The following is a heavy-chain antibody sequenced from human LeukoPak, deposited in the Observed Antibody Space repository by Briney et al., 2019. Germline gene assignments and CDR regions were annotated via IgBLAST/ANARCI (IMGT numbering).Heavy chain of an antibody. V-gene: IGHV4-59*08. Sequence: SETLSLTCTVSGGSISGYYWSWIRQPPGKGLEWIGYIYYSGTTSYNPSLRSRVTMSVDTSKNQFSLRLSSVTAADTAVYYCATDYGSGSYYIVNYWGQGTLVTVSS. CDR3: ATDYGSGSYYIVNY. D-gene: IGHD3-10*01. J-gene: IGHJ4*02. CDR2: IYYSGTT. CDR1: GGSISGYY.